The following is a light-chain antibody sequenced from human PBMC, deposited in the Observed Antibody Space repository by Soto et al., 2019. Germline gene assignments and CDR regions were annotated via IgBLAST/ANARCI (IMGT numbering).Light chain of an antibody. Sequence: QSALTQPASVSGSPGQSITITCTGTSSDVGADKYVSWYQQHPGKAPQLMIYEVTNRPSGVSNRFSGSKSGNTASLTISGLQAEDEGDYYCSSYAGNTYVFGTGTKVTVL. CDR1: SSDVGADKY. CDR3: SSYAGNTYV. J-gene: IGLJ1*01. CDR2: EVT. V-gene: IGLV2-14*01.